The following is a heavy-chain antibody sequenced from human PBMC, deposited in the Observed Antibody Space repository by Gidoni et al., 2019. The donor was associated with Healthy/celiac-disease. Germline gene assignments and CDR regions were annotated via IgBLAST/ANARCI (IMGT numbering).Heavy chain of an antibody. CDR2: ISSSGSTI. Sequence: EVQLVESGGGLVQPGGALRLSCAASGSTFRSYEMNWVRQAPGKGLEWVSYISSSGSTIYYADSVKGRFTISRDNAKNSLYLQMNSLRAEDTAVYYCARGLYYYDSSGYLYYWGQGTLVTVSS. CDR1: GSTFRSYE. D-gene: IGHD3-22*01. J-gene: IGHJ4*02. CDR3: ARGLYYYDSSGYLYY. V-gene: IGHV3-48*03.